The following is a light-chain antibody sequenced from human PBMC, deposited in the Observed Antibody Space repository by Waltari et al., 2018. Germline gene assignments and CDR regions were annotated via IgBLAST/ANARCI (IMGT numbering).Light chain of an antibody. CDR1: ASTTGSHY. J-gene: IGLJ1*01. CDR3: AAWDDNLRGYV. V-gene: IGLV1-47*01. Sequence: QSVLTQPPSASGTPGQRFPIPCSGTASTTGSHYVSWYQQVPGTAPQLLIFTSNRRPSGVPDRFSGSRSGTSASLAISGLQSGDEADYYCAAWDDNLRGYVFGTGTRVTVL. CDR2: TSN.